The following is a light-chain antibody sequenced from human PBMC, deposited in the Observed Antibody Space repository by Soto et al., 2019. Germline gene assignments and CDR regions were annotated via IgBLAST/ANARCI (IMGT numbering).Light chain of an antibody. V-gene: IGKV1-33*01. CDR3: QKCDYLPI. J-gene: IGKJ3*01. Sequence: DIQMTQSPSSLSASVGDRVTITCQASHDITSYLNWYQHKPGKAPKLLIYGASILEAGVPSRFSGSGSGTDFTFTIISLQPEDVATYYCQKCDYLPIFGPGTTVDFK. CDR1: HDITSY. CDR2: GAS.